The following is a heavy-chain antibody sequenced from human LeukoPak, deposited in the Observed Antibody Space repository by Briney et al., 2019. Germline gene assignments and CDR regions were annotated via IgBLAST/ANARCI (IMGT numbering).Heavy chain of an antibody. CDR2: INPSGGST. CDR1: GYTFTSYY. Sequence: ASVKVSCKASGYTFTSYYMHWVRQAPGQGLEWMGIINPSGGSTSYAQKFQGRVTMTRDTSTSTVYMELSSLRSEDTVVYYCARVNPDYYYGMDVWGQGTTVTVSS. V-gene: IGHV1-46*01. J-gene: IGHJ6*02. CDR3: ARVNPDYYYGMDV.